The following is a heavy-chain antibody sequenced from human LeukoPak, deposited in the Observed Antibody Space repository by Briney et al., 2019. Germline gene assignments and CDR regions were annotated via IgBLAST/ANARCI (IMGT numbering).Heavy chain of an antibody. D-gene: IGHD4-17*01. V-gene: IGHV3-30-3*01. CDR1: GFTFSSYA. CDR2: ISYDGSNK. J-gene: IGHJ4*02. CDR3: AGAGKYGDYAY. Sequence: PGGSLRLSCAASGFTFSSYAMHWVRQAPGKGLEWVAVISYDGSNKYYADSVKGRFTISRDNSKNTLYLQMNSLRAEDTAVYYCAGAGKYGDYAYWGQGTLVTVSS.